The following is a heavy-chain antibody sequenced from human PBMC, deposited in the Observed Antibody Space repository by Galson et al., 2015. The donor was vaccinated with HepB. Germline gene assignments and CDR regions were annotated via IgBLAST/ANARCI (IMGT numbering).Heavy chain of an antibody. CDR1: GYTFTSYG. Sequence: QSGAEVKKPGASVKVSCKASGYTFTSYGISWVRQSPGQGLEWMGWISAYNGNTNYAQKLQGRVTMTTDTSTSTAYMELRSLRSDDPAVYYCARDPPAYSSSSSGWFDPWGQGTLVTVSS. CDR2: ISAYNGNT. D-gene: IGHD6-6*01. J-gene: IGHJ5*02. CDR3: ARDPPAYSSSSSGWFDP. V-gene: IGHV1-18*01.